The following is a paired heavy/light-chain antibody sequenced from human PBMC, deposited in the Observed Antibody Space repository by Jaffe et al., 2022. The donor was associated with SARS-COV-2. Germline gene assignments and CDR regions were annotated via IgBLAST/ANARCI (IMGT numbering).Heavy chain of an antibody. D-gene: IGHD2-2*01. CDR1: GFAFSSYI. Sequence: EVQLVESGGGLVKPGGSLRLSCAASGFAFSSYIMIWVRQAPGKGLEWVSCIYSNSRYISYAESVKGRFTISRDNAKNSLYLQMNSLRAEDTAVYFCARAGYDNPPDFWGQGTLVTVSS. J-gene: IGHJ4*02. V-gene: IGHV3-21*01. CDR2: IYSNSRYI. CDR3: ARAGYDNPPDF.
Light chain of an antibody. Sequence: DVQMTQSPSTLSAFVGDRVTIACRASQSISSWLAWYQQKPGKAPKLLIYKASNLESGVPSRFTGSGSGTEFTLTISSLQPDDFATYYCQQYNSYPNTFGQGTKLEIK. V-gene: IGKV1-5*03. CDR1: QSISSW. CDR2: KAS. J-gene: IGKJ2*01. CDR3: QQYNSYPNT.